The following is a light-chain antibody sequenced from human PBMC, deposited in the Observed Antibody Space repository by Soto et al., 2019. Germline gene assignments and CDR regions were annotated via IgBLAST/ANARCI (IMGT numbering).Light chain of an antibody. CDR1: QSVSNND. CDR3: QQYGSSGT. J-gene: IGKJ1*01. V-gene: IGKV3-20*01. CDR2: GAS. Sequence: NVLAASPGALSLSSGERRDLPCGACQSVSNNDLAWYQQKPGQAPRLRIYGASNRATGIPDRFSGSGSGTDFTLTISRLEPEDFAVDYCQQYGSSGTFGQGTKVDI.